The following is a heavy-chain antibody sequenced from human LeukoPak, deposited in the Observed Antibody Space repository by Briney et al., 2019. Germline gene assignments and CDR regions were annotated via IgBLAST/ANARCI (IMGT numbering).Heavy chain of an antibody. CDR1: GGSISSSSYY. D-gene: IGHD3-10*01. Sequence: SETLSLTCTVSGGSISSSSYYWSWIRQPPGKGLEWIGYIYDGGSTNYNPSLKSRVTVSGDTSKNQFSLRLSSVTAADTAVYYCARALYSYGSGSPFDYWGQGTLVTVSS. CDR2: IYDGGST. V-gene: IGHV4-61*01. J-gene: IGHJ4*02. CDR3: ARALYSYGSGSPFDY.